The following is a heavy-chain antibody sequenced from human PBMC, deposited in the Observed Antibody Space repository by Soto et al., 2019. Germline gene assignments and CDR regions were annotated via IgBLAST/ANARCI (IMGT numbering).Heavy chain of an antibody. Sequence: SGPTLVNPTQTLTLTCTFSGFSLSTSGMCVSWIRQPPGKALEWLAHIFSNDEKSYSTSLKSRLTISKDTSKSQVVLTMTNMDPVDTATYYCARMAYYDILTGDKHFDYWGQGTLVTAPQ. D-gene: IGHD3-9*01. CDR1: GFSLSTSGMC. V-gene: IGHV2-26*01. CDR3: ARMAYYDILTGDKHFDY. J-gene: IGHJ4*02. CDR2: IFSNDEK.